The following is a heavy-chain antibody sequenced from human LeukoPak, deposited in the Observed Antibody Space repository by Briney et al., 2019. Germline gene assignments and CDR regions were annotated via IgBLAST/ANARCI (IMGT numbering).Heavy chain of an antibody. Sequence: GGSLRLSCAGTGFTFSSHSMNWVRQAPGKGQEWVSYISGSSSTIYYADSVKGRFTISRDNGKNSLYLQMNSLRAEDTAVYFCAAESITIFGVVISWGQGTLVTVSS. J-gene: IGHJ5*02. CDR2: ISGSSSTI. CDR3: AAESITIFGVVIS. D-gene: IGHD3-3*01. CDR1: GFTFSSHS. V-gene: IGHV3-48*01.